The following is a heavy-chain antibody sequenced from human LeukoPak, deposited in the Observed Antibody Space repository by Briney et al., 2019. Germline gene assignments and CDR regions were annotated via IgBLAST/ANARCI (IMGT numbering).Heavy chain of an antibody. J-gene: IGHJ4*02. CDR2: IYHSGST. CDR1: GYSISSGYY. V-gene: IGHV4-38-2*02. Sequence: SETLSLTCTVSGYSISSGYYWGWIRQPTGKGLEWIGSIYHSGSTYYNPSLKSRVTISVDRSKNQFSLKLSSVTAADTAVYYCARDPQAGSWYHFDYWGQGTLVTVSS. CDR3: ARDPQAGSWYHFDY. D-gene: IGHD6-13*01.